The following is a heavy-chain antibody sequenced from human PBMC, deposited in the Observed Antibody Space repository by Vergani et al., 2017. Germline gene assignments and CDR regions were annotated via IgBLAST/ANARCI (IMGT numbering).Heavy chain of an antibody. J-gene: IGHJ3*02. CDR3: ARGRTVLLWFGGPDAFDI. V-gene: IGHV4-34*01. D-gene: IGHD3-10*01. Sequence: QVQLQQWGAGLLKPSETLSLTCAVYGGSFSGYYWSWIRQPPGKGREWIGEINHSGSTNYNPSLKSRVTISVDTSKNQFSLKLSSVTAADTAVYYCARGRTVLLWFGGPDAFDIWGQGTMVTVSS. CDR2: INHSGST. CDR1: GGSFSGYY.